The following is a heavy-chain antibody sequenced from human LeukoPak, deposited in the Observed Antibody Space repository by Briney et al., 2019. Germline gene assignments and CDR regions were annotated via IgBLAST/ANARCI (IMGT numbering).Heavy chain of an antibody. J-gene: IGHJ4*02. CDR1: GFTFSNYA. V-gene: IGHV3-64*01. CDR2: ISSSGGSA. D-gene: IGHD3-10*01. CDR3: ARDPNYGSGNYYDY. Sequence: PRGSLRLSCAASGFTFSNYAMHWFRQAPGKGLEYVSTISSSGGSAQNANSVKGIFTIYRDNSKNTLRLQMGSLRAEDTAVYYCARDPNYGSGNYYDYWGQGTLVTASS.